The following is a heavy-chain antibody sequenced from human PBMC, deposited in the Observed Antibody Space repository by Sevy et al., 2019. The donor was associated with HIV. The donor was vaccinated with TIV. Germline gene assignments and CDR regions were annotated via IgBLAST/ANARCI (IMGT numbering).Heavy chain of an antibody. CDR3: ARLVSCGGDCYYLDS. V-gene: IGHV3-30*01. J-gene: IGHJ4*02. CDR2: ISHDERYK. D-gene: IGHD2-21*02. Sequence: SLRLSFAASGFSFSNYDMHWVRQAPGKGLDWVAVISHDERYKNYAESVKVRFTISRDNFKNTLFLQMDSLRPEDTAVYFCARLVSCGGDCYYLDSWGQGALVTVSS. CDR1: GFSFSNYD.